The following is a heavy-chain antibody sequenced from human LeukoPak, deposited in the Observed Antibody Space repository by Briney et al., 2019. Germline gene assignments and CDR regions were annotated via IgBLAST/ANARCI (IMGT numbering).Heavy chain of an antibody. CDR3: ARIPPSYADYYFDY. D-gene: IGHD4-17*01. J-gene: IGHJ4*02. CDR2: IWDDGSNK. V-gene: IGHV3-33*03. Sequence: AGGSLRLSCAASGFTFRTYGMHWVRQAPGKGLDWVAAIWDDGSNKYYADSVKGRFTISRDSAKNSLYLQMNSLRDEDTAVYYCARIPPSYADYYFDYWGQGALVTVSS. CDR1: GFTFRTYG.